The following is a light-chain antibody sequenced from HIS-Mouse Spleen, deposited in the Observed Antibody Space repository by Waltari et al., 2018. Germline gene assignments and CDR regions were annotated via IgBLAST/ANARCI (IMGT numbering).Light chain of an antibody. CDR3: YSTDSSGNHRV. V-gene: IGLV3-10*01. CDR1: ALPKKY. Sequence: SYELTQPPSVSVSPGQTARITCSGDALPKKYAYWYQQKSGQAPGLVIYEDSKRPSGIPERFPGSSSGTMATLTISGAQVEDEADYYCYSTDSSGNHRVFGGGTKLTVL. CDR2: EDS. J-gene: IGLJ2*01.